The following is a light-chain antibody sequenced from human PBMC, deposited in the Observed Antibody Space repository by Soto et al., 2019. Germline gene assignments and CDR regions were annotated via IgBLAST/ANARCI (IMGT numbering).Light chain of an antibody. CDR2: DAS. V-gene: IGKV1-5*01. CDR3: QQYNSYSSWT. J-gene: IGKJ1*01. Sequence: DIQMTQSPSTLSASVGDRVTITCRASQSISSWLAWYKQKPGKATKLLIYDASSLESGVPSRFSGSGSGTEFTLTVSSLQPDDFATYYCQQYNSYSSWTFGQGTKVEIK. CDR1: QSISSW.